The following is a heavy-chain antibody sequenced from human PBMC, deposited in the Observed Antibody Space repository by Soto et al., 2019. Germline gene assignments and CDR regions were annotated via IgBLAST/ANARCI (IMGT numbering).Heavy chain of an antibody. CDR1: GYPFSDNQ. CDR3: ARKHSLDYIRWGLDP. J-gene: IGHJ5*02. CDR2: INPKSDDT. V-gene: IGHV1-2*02. Sequence: ASVKVSCKASGYPFSDNQIHWLRRAPGQGLEWMGRINPKSDDTNYAQKFQGRVTMTRDTSIDTAYLELTGLTSDDTATYYCARKHSLDYIRWGLDPWGQGTLVTV. D-gene: IGHD4-4*01.